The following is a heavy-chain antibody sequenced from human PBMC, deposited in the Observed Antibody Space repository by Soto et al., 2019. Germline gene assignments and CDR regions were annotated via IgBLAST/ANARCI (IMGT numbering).Heavy chain of an antibody. CDR2: TYYRSKWYN. D-gene: IGHD2-15*01. CDR3: AREEVVVVVAASWFDP. J-gene: IGHJ5*02. V-gene: IGHV6-1*01. CDR1: GDSVSSNSAA. Sequence: SQTLSLTCAISGDSVSSNSAAWNWIRQSPSRGLEWLGRTYYRSKWYNDYAVSVKSRITINPDTSKNQFSLQLNSVTPEDTAVYYCAREEVVVVVAASWFDPWGQGTXVTVSS.